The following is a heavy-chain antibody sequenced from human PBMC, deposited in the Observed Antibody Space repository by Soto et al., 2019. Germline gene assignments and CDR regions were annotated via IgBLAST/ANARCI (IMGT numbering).Heavy chain of an antibody. J-gene: IGHJ5*02. V-gene: IGHV1-69*13. CDR1: GGTFSSYA. D-gene: IGHD2-15*01. CDR3: ARGAETHLGYCSGGSCYNWFDP. CDR2: IIPIFGTA. Sequence: ASVKVSCKASGGTFSSYAISWVRQAPGQGLEWMGGIIPIFGTANYAQKFQGRVTIAADESTGTAYMELSSLRSEDTAVYYCARGAETHLGYCSGGSCYNWFDPWGQGTLVTVSS.